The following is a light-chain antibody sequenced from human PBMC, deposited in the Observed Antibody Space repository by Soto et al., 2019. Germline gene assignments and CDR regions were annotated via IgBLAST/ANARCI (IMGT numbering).Light chain of an antibody. CDR1: SSDVGGYNY. CDR3: SSYTSSSTPIYV. V-gene: IGLV2-14*01. Sequence: QSVLTQPASVSGSPGQSITISCTGTSSDVGGYNYVSWYQQHPGKAPKLMIYDVSNRPSGVSNRFSGSKSGNTASLTITGLQAVDEADYYCSSYTSSSTPIYVFGTGTKVTV. J-gene: IGLJ1*01. CDR2: DVS.